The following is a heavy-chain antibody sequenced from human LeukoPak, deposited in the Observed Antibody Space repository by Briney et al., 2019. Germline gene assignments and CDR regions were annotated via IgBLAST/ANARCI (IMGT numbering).Heavy chain of an antibody. V-gene: IGHV1-8*01. CDR1: GDTSSTYD. D-gene: IGHD3-10*01. J-gene: IGHJ4*02. CDR2: MNPNSGNT. CDR3: ARANYYGSGKKYLDY. Sequence: GSAKVSCKASGDTSSTYDVKSVPHPTGQRLQWMGWMNPNSGNTGYAQKFQGRVTMTRNTSMSTAYMELNSLRSEDTAVYYCARANYYGSGKKYLDYWGQGTLVTVSS.